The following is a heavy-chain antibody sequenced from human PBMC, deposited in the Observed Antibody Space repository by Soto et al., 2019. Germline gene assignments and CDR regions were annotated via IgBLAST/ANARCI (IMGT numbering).Heavy chain of an antibody. V-gene: IGHV3-30*18. J-gene: IGHJ5*02. D-gene: IGHD6-13*01. Sequence: GGSLRLSCAASGFTFTYYGMHWVRQAPGKGLEWVALISYDENKKYYADSVKGRFTISRDNSENTVYLQMDNLQVEDTAFYYCAKGPMYTDSWYGGDLWGQGTLVTVSS. CDR1: GFTFTYYG. CDR2: ISYDENKK. CDR3: AKGPMYTDSWYGGDL.